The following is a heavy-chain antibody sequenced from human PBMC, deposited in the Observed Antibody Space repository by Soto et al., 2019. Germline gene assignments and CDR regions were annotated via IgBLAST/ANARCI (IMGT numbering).Heavy chain of an antibody. CDR2: IVPRFGSP. CDR3: ARDRIQLRLGKYSFNGMDV. J-gene: IGHJ6*02. Sequence: QVQLVQSGAEMRKPGSSLRDACKASGGTFSDFAFSWVRQAPGQGLEWMGGIVPRFGSPNYAQKFGGRVTISADTSTSTVYMEVSSLRFDDTAVYFCARDRIQLRLGKYSFNGMDVWGQGTTITVSS. D-gene: IGHD3-16*01. CDR1: GGTFSDFA. V-gene: IGHV1-69*06.